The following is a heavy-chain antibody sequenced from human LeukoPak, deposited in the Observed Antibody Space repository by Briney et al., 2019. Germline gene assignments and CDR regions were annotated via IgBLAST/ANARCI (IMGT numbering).Heavy chain of an antibody. CDR3: AREAIFGVVREYYFDY. CDR2: INPSGGST. V-gene: IGHV1-46*01. CDR1: GYTFTRYH. Sequence: ASVTVSCKTSGYTFTRYHIHWVRQAPGQGLEWMGVINPSGGSTTYAQNFQGRVTMTRDTSTITVYMELSSPRSDDTAVYYCAREAIFGVVREYYFDYWGQGTLVTVS. J-gene: IGHJ4*02. D-gene: IGHD3-3*01.